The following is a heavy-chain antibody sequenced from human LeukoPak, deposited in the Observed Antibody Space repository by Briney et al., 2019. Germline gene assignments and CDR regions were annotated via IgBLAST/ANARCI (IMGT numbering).Heavy chain of an antibody. CDR1: GFSFRRYA. J-gene: IGHJ3*01. Sequence: GGSLRPSCAASGFSFRRYATNWVRQAPGRGLEWVAVISGPGPSTVYADSVKGRFTISRDNSKNTLFLQLDSLRVEDTAIYYCAKEEMPHAFDLWGQGTMVTVSS. D-gene: IGHD5-24*01. V-gene: IGHV3-23*01. CDR2: ISGPGPST. CDR3: AKEEMPHAFDL.